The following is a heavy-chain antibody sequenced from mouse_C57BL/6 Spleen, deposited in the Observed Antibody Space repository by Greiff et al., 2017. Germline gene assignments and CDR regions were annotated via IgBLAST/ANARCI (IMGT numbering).Heavy chain of an antibody. J-gene: IGHJ2*01. D-gene: IGHD2-1*01. V-gene: IGHV1-82*01. CDR3: ARSDYGNLFDY. CDR2: IYPGDGDT. CDR1: GYAFSSSW. Sequence: VKLMESGPELVKPGASVKISCKASGYAFSSSWMNWVKQRPGKGLEWIGRIYPGDGDTNYNGKFKGKATLTADKSSSTAYMQLSSLTSEDSAVYFCARSDYGNLFDYWGQGTTLTVSS.